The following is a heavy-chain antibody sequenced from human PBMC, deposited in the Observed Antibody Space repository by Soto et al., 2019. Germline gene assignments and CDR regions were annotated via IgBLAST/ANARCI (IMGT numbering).Heavy chain of an antibody. CDR3: ARGSSSTSSNCHYYGMNG. V-gene: IGHV3-43D*04. J-gene: IGHJ6*04. CDR2: ISWDGGST. D-gene: IGHD2-2*01. CDR1: GCTFDDYA. Sequence: GGSLRLSCAASGCTFDDYAMHWVRQSPGKGLEWVSLISWDGGSTYYADSVKGRFTISRGNSKNSLYLQMNSLRAEDTALYYCARGSSSTSSNCHYYGMNGEHEGSPFTGTS.